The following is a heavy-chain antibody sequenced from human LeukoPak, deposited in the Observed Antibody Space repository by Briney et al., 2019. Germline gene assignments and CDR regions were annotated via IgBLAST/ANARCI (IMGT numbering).Heavy chain of an antibody. J-gene: IGHJ4*02. Sequence: ASVKVSCKASGYTFTSFDINWVRQAPGQGLEWMGWISAYNGNTNYAQKLQGRVTMTTDTSTSTAYMELWSLRSDDTAVYYCARDQGVGATTQFDYWGQGTLVTVSS. CDR3: ARDQGVGATTQFDY. D-gene: IGHD1-26*01. CDR2: ISAYNGNT. CDR1: GYTFTSFD. V-gene: IGHV1-18*01.